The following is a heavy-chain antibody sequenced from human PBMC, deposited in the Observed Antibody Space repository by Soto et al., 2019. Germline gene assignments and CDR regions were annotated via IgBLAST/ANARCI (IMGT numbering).Heavy chain of an antibody. D-gene: IGHD6-13*01. J-gene: IGHJ6*03. CDR1: GYTFTSYD. V-gene: IGHV1-8*01. Sequence: ASVKVSCKASGYTFTSYDINWVRQATGQGLEWMGWMNPNSGNTGYAQKFQGRVTMTRNTSISTAYMELSSLRSEDTAVYYCARGRENYSSSWYEWAGYYYYYMDVWGKGTTVTVSS. CDR2: MNPNSGNT. CDR3: ARGRENYSSSWYEWAGYYYYYMDV.